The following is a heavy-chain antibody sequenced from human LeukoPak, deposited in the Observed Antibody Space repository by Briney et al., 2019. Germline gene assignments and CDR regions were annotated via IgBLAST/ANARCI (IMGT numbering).Heavy chain of an antibody. D-gene: IGHD3-16*02. V-gene: IGHV3-30*14. J-gene: IGHJ3*02. Sequence: GGSLRLSCAASGFTFSSYAMHWVRQAPGKGLEWVAVISYDGSNKYYADSVKGRFTISRDNSKNTLYLQMNSLRAEDTAVYYCASGGVIALEDAFDIWGQGTMVTVSS. CDR3: ASGGVIALEDAFDI. CDR1: GFTFSSYA. CDR2: ISYDGSNK.